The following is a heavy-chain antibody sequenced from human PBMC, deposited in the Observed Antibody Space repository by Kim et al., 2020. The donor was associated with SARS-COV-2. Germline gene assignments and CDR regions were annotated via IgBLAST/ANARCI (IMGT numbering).Heavy chain of an antibody. D-gene: IGHD6-13*01. V-gene: IGHV1-3*01. Sequence: QKFQGRVTITRDKSASTAYMELSSLRSEDTAVYYCARDRYSSSWFWYFDLWGRGTLVTVSS. CDR3: ARDRYSSSWFWYFDL. J-gene: IGHJ2*01.